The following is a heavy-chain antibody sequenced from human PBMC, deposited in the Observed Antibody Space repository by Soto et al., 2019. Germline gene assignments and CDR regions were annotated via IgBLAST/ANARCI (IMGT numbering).Heavy chain of an antibody. CDR1: GGSFSGYY. J-gene: IGHJ6*02. CDR2: INHSGST. CDR3: ARLRRWYSGYDSDYYYGMDV. V-gene: IGHV4-34*01. D-gene: IGHD5-12*01. Sequence: SETLSLTCAVYGGSFSGYYWSWIRQPPGKGLEWIGEINHSGSTNYNPSHKSRVTISVDTSKNQSSLKLSSVTAADTAVYYCARLRRWYSGYDSDYYYGMDVWGQGTTVTVSS.